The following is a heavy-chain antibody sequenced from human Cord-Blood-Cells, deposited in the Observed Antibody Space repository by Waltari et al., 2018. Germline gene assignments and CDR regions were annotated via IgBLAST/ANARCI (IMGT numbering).Heavy chain of an antibody. Sequence: QLQLQESGPGLVKPSETLSLTCTVSGGSISSSSYYSGWFRQPPGKGLEWIGSIYYSGSTYYNPSLKSRVTISVDTSKNQFSLKPSSVTAADTAVYYCARHRGASSSSFDYWGQGTLVTVSS. CDR3: ARHRGASSSSFDY. V-gene: IGHV4-39*01. J-gene: IGHJ4*02. D-gene: IGHD6-6*01. CDR1: GGSISSSSYY. CDR2: IYYSGST.